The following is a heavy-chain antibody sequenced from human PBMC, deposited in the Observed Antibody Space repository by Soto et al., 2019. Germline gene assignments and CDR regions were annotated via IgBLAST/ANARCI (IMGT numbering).Heavy chain of an antibody. J-gene: IGHJ4*02. CDR1: GFTFSDSV. Sequence: HPGGSLRLSCVGSGFTFSDSVIAWVRQAPGKGLEWLSVMSGDGRTRYALSVTGRFTISRDNSKNTLYLQMRSLRAEDAAAYYCVKWHTSNFDSLPFTGFDFWGQGTQVTVSS. V-gene: IGHV3-23*01. CDR3: VKWHTSNFDSLPFTGFDF. CDR2: MSGDGRT. D-gene: IGHD3-22*01.